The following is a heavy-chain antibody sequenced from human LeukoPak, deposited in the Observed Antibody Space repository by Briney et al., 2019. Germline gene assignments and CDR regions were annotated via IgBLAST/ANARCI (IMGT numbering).Heavy chain of an antibody. J-gene: IGHJ4*02. CDR2: ISYDGSNK. CDR1: GFTFSSYG. Sequence: GRSLRLSCAASGFTFSSYGMHWVRQAPGKGLEWVAVISYDGSNKYYADSVKGRLTISRDNSKNTLYLQMNSLRAEDTAVYYCAKDDRVLYYFDYWGQGTLVTVSS. V-gene: IGHV3-30*18. CDR3: AKDDRVLYYFDY.